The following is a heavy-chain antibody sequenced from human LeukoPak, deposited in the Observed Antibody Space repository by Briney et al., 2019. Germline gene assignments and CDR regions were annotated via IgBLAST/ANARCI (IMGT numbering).Heavy chain of an antibody. V-gene: IGHV1-69*04. CDR3: ARDRGRVDYVWGSYRSHYYYYGMDV. CDR1: GGTFSSYA. Sequence: SVKVSCKASGGTFSSYAISWVRQAPGQGLEWMGRIIPILGIANYAQKFQGRVTITADKSTSTAYMELSSLRSEDTAVYYCARDRGRVDYVWGSYRSHYYYYGMDVLGQGTTVTVSS. J-gene: IGHJ6*02. CDR2: IIPILGIA. D-gene: IGHD3-16*02.